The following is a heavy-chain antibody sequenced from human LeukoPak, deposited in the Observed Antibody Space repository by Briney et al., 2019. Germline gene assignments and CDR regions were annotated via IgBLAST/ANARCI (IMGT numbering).Heavy chain of an antibody. CDR3: ARLILYCSGGSCYSVAPQGYFDY. V-gene: IGHV4-38-2*02. CDR2: IYHSGST. Sequence: SETLSLTCTVSGTFIRSGNYWGWIRQAPGKALEWIGTIYHSGSTSYNPSLKSRVTISVDTSKNQFSLKLSSVTAADTAVYYCARLILYCSGGSCYSVAPQGYFDYWGQGTLVTVSS. D-gene: IGHD2-15*01. J-gene: IGHJ4*02. CDR1: GTFIRSGNY.